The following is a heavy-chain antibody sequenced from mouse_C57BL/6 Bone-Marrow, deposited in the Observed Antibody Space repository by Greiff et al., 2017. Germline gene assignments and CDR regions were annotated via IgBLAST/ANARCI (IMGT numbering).Heavy chain of an antibody. CDR2: IHPNSGST. Sequence: QVQLQQPGAELVKPGASVKLSCKASGYTFTSYWMHWVKQRPGQGLEWIGMIHPNSGSTNYNEKFKSKATLTVDKPSSTAYMQLSSRTSEDSAVYYCARKGPYAMDYWGQGTSVTVSS. V-gene: IGHV1-64*01. CDR1: GYTFTSYW. J-gene: IGHJ4*01. CDR3: ARKGPYAMDY.